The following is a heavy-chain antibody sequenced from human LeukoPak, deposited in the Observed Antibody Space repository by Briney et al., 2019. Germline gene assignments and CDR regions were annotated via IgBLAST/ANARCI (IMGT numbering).Heavy chain of an antibody. V-gene: IGHV4-59*12. D-gene: IGHD3-22*01. Sequence: SETLSLTCTVSGVSIFSSYWNWVRQPPGKGLEWIGYVHYSGSTNYNPSLKSRVTISVDTSKSQFSLKLSSVTAADTAVYYCARAFQRYYYDSSGYYGGVDYWGQGTLVTVSS. CDR2: VHYSGST. CDR1: GVSIFSSY. CDR3: ARAFQRYYYDSSGYYGGVDY. J-gene: IGHJ4*02.